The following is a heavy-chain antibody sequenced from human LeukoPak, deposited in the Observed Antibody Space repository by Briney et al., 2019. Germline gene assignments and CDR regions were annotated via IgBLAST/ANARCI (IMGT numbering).Heavy chain of an antibody. CDR3: ARVHSSGWYFFDY. J-gene: IGHJ4*02. Sequence: ASVKVSCKASGSTFTGNNLHWFRQAPGQGLEWMGWINPNSGGTNYAQKFQGRVNMTRDTSISTDYMELSRLRSDDTAVYYCARVHSSGWYFFDYWGQGTLVTVSS. CDR2: INPNSGGT. D-gene: IGHD6-19*01. CDR1: GSTFTGNN. V-gene: IGHV1-2*02.